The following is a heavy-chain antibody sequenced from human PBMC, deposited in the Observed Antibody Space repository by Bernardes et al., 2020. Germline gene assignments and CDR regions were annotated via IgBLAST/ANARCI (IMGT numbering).Heavy chain of an antibody. J-gene: IGHJ4*02. Sequence: VGSLSLSCAASGFSLSTYWMSWVRQAPGKGLEWLANINQDGSQKYYVDSVEGRFTISRDNARNSLYLQMNSLRAEDTAVYYCARAYSLDYYASGSYLDYWGQGTLATVSS. CDR3: ARAYSLDYYASGSYLDY. V-gene: IGHV3-7*03. CDR2: INQDGSQK. D-gene: IGHD3-10*01. CDR1: GFSLSTYW.